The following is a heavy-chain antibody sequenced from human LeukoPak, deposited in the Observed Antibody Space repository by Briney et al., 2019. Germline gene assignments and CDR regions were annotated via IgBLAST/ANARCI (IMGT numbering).Heavy chain of an antibody. CDR2: MNPNSGNT. J-gene: IGHJ6*03. CDR3: ARGRYYGSGSYYRRGYYYYMDV. CDR1: GYTFTSYD. D-gene: IGHD3-10*01. Sequence: ASVKVSCKASGYTFTSYDINWVRQATGQGLEWMGWMNPNSGNTGYAQKFQGRVTITRNTSISTAYMELSSLRSEDTAVYYCARGRYYGSGSYYRRGYYYYMDVWGKGTTVTVSS. V-gene: IGHV1-8*03.